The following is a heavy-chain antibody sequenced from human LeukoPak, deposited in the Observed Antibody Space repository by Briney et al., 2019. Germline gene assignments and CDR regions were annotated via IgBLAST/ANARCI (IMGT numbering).Heavy chain of an antibody. Sequence: GASVKVSCKASGYTFTSYYMHWVRQAPGQGLEWMGIINPSGGSTSYAQKFQGRVTMTRDTSTGTVYMELSSLRSEDTAVYYCARSKDGYNTLRIYYYGMDVWGQGTTVTVSS. J-gene: IGHJ6*02. D-gene: IGHD5-24*01. CDR1: GYTFTSYY. CDR3: ARSKDGYNTLRIYYYGMDV. V-gene: IGHV1-46*01. CDR2: INPSGGST.